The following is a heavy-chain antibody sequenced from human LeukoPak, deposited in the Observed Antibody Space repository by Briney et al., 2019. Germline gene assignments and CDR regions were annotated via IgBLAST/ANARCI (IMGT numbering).Heavy chain of an antibody. V-gene: IGHV4-4*07. CDR1: GGSISGYY. Sequence: PSETLSPTCIVSGGSISGYYWSWIRQPAGKGLEWIGHMDTSGHTNYNSSLMSRVTMSVDTSKNQFSLRLTSVTAADTAVYYCARHWSHSVAQFGRSYWFDPWGQGTLVTVSS. CDR2: MDTSGHT. CDR3: ARHWSHSVAQFGRSYWFDP. J-gene: IGHJ5*02. D-gene: IGHD2-15*01.